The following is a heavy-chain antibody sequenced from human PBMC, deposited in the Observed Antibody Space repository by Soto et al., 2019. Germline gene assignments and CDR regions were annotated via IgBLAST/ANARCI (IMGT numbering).Heavy chain of an antibody. CDR1: GFTFISYG. J-gene: IGHJ6*02. CDR3: AKDNLEQFFYYGMDV. V-gene: IGHV3-30*18. CDR2: ISYDGSNK. Sequence: WGSLRLSCAASGFTFISYGIRCVRHAPLKGLEWVAVISYDGSNKYYADSVKGRFTISRDNSKNTLYLQMNSLRAEDTAVYYCAKDNLEQFFYYGMDVWGQGTTVTVSS.